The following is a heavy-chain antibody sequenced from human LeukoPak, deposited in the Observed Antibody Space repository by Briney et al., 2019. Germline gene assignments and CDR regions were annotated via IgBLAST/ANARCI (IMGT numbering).Heavy chain of an antibody. CDR1: GYTFTGYY. Sequence: ASVKVSCKASGYTFTGYYMHWVRQAPGQGLEWMGWINPNSGGTNYAQKFQGRVTMTRDTSISTAYMELSRLRSDDTAVYYCAREPRINLYENYMDVWGKGTTVTISS. CDR2: INPNSGGT. D-gene: IGHD3-10*01. V-gene: IGHV1-2*02. J-gene: IGHJ6*03. CDR3: AREPRINLYENYMDV.